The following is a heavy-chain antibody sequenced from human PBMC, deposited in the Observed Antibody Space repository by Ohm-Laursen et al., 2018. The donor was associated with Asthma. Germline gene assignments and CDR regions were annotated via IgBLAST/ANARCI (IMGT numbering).Heavy chain of an antibody. CDR2: ISTASTFI. J-gene: IGHJ1*01. CDR1: GFTFRSYA. D-gene: IGHD1-26*01. Sequence: SLRLSCSASGFTFRSYAMHCVRQAPGKGLEWVASISTASTFIYYADSVRGRFTTSRDNAKNSVYLQMNSLRAEDTALYYCARIGPEWELPGREYSLHHWGQGTQVTVSS. V-gene: IGHV3-21*01. CDR3: ARIGPEWELPGREYSLHH.